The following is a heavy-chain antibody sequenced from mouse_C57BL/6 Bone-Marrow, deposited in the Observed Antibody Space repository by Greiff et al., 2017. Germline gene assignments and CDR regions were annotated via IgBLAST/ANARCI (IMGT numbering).Heavy chain of an antibody. D-gene: IGHD1-1*01. CDR2: IDPSDSET. V-gene: IGHV1-52*01. CDR3: ARSDPIRGYFDY. J-gene: IGHJ2*01. CDR1: GYTFTSYW. Sequence: QVQLQQPGAELVRPGSSVKLSCTASGYTFTSYWMHWVKQRPKQGLEWIGNIDPSDSETHYNQKFKDKATLTVDKSSSPAYLQLSSLTSEDYAVYYCARSDPIRGYFDYWGQGTTLTVSS.